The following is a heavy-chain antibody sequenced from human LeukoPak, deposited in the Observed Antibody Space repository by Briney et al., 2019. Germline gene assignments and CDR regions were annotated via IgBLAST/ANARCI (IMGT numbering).Heavy chain of an antibody. Sequence: GGSLRLSCAASGFTFSSYAMSWVRQAPGKGLEWVSAISGSGSSTYYADSVKGRFTISRDNSKNTLYLQMSGLRVEDTAIYYCVREGPRGLAFDIWGQGTMVTVSS. V-gene: IGHV3-23*01. D-gene: IGHD3/OR15-3a*01. J-gene: IGHJ3*02. CDR3: VREGPRGLAFDI. CDR2: ISGSGSST. CDR1: GFTFSSYA.